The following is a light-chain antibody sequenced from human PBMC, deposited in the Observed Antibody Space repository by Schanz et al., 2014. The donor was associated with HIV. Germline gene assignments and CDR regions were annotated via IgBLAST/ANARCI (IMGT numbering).Light chain of an antibody. J-gene: IGLJ3*02. CDR3: CSYAGTYTWV. V-gene: IGLV2-11*01. CDR2: DVG. CDR1: SSDIGAFNF. Sequence: QSALTQPRPVSGSPGQSITISCTGTSSDIGAFNFVSWYQHHPGKAPKVIIYDVGKRPSGVPDRFSGSKSGNAASLTISGLQSDDEAYYHCCSYAGTYTWVFGGGTKLTVL.